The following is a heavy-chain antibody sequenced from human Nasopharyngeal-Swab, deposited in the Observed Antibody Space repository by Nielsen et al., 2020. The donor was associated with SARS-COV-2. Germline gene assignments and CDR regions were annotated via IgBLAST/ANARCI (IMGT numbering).Heavy chain of an antibody. V-gene: IGHV4-61*01. Sequence: SETLSLTCTVSGGSVSSGSYYWSWIRQPPGKGLEWIGYIYYSGSTNYNPSLKSRVTISVDTSKNQFSLKLSSVTAADTAVYYCARGEDSSSSTHSIRYYYYGMDVWGQGTTVTVSS. J-gene: IGHJ6*02. CDR2: IYYSGST. CDR3: ARGEDSSSSTHSIRYYYYGMDV. CDR1: GGSVSSGSYY. D-gene: IGHD6-6*01.